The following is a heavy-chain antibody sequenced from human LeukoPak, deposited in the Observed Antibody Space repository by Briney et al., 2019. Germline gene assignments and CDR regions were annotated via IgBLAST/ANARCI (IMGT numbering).Heavy chain of an antibody. D-gene: IGHD2-15*01. J-gene: IGHJ4*02. V-gene: IGHV3-74*03. CDR1: GFTFTKYW. CDR2: VNSDGSRT. CDR3: AKGGLSELYCSGGGCYSTLDY. Sequence: PGGSLRLSCAASGFTFTKYWMHWVRQAPGKGLVWVSRVNSDGSRTTYADSVKGRFTISRDNANNTLYLQMNSLRAEDTAVYYCAKGGLSELYCSGGGCYSTLDYWGQGTLVTVSS.